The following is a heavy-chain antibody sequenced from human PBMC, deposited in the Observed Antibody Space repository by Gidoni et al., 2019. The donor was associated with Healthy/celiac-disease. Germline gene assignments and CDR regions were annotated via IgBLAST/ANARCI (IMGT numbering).Heavy chain of an antibody. D-gene: IGHD4-17*01. Sequence: EVQLVESGGGLVKPGGSLRLSCAASGFTFSSYSMNWVRQAPGKGLGWVSSISSSSSYIYYADSVKGRFTISRDNAKNSLYLQMNSLRAEDTAVYYCARVRIGDPYYYYYYGMDVWGQGTTVTVSS. V-gene: IGHV3-21*01. CDR3: ARVRIGDPYYYYYYGMDV. J-gene: IGHJ6*02. CDR2: ISSSSSYI. CDR1: GFTFSSYS.